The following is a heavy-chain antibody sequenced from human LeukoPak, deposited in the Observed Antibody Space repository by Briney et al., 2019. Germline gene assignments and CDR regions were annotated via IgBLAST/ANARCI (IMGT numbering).Heavy chain of an antibody. CDR2: INHSGST. CDR3: ARAMVTAIPVYNWFDP. V-gene: IGHV4-34*01. J-gene: IGHJ5*02. CDR1: GGSFSGYY. Sequence: SETLSLTCAVYGGSFSGYYWSWIRQPPGKGLEWIGEINHSGSTNYNPSLKSRVTISVDTSKNQFSLKLSSVTAADTAVYYCARAMVTAIPVYNWFDPWGQGTLVTVSS. D-gene: IGHD2-21*02.